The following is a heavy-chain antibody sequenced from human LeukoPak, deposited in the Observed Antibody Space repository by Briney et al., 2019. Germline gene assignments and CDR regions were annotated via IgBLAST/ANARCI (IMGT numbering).Heavy chain of an antibody. Sequence: PSETLSLTCTVSGYSISSGYYWGWIRQPPGKGLECIGYIYYSGSTNYNPSLKSRVTISVDTSKNQFSLKLSSVTAADTAVYYCAREGAGPEQQFDYWGQGTLVTVSS. J-gene: IGHJ4*02. CDR3: AREGAGPEQQFDY. CDR2: IYYSGST. CDR1: GYSISSGYY. D-gene: IGHD6-13*01. V-gene: IGHV4-61*01.